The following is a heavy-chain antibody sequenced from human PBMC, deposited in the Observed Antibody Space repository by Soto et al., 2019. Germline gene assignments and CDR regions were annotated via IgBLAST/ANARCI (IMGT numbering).Heavy chain of an antibody. J-gene: IGHJ5*02. CDR1: GGTFSSYT. CDR3: ARDVSLAPFWEVPAAMPSWFDP. CDR2: IIPILGIA. D-gene: IGHD2-2*01. Sequence: SVKVSCKASGGTFSSYTIIWVRQAPGQGLEWMGRIIPILGIANYAQKFQGRVTITADKSTSTAYMELSSLRSEDTAVYYCARDVSLAPFWEVPAAMPSWFDPWGQGTLVTVSS. V-gene: IGHV1-69*04.